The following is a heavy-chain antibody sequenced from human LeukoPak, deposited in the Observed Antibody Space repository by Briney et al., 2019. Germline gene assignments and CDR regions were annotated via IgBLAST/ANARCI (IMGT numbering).Heavy chain of an antibody. CDR1: GGSISSGGYS. CDR3: ARDGGRTSSDAVEI. V-gene: IGHV4-61*08. D-gene: IGHD2-2*01. Sequence: SQTLSLTCAVSGGSISSGGYSWSWIRQPPGKGLEWIGYIYYSGSTNYNPSLKSRVTISVDTSKNQFSLKLSSVTAADTAVYYCARDGGRTSSDAVEIWGQGTMVIVSS. J-gene: IGHJ3*02. CDR2: IYYSGST.